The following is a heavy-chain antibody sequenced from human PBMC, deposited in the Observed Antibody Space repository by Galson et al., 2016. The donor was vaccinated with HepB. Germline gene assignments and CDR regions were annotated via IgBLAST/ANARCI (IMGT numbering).Heavy chain of an antibody. CDR2: ISHSAST. D-gene: IGHD2/OR15-2a*01. CDR1: GGSFSGHY. V-gene: IGHV4-34*01. CDR3: AGRTTYAHHFDY. Sequence: SETLSLTCAVYGGSFSGHYWSWIRQPPGKQLEWIGEISHSASTTYSPSLKSRVTISLDTSKNQFSLKLTSVTAADTAVYYCAGRTTYAHHFDYWGQGTLVTVSS. J-gene: IGHJ4*02.